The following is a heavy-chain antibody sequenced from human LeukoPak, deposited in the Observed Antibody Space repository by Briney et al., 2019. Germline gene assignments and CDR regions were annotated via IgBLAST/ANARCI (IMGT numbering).Heavy chain of an antibody. D-gene: IGHD3-10*01. J-gene: IGHJ4*02. CDR1: GLTVDDYA. CDR3: ARELIVRGVRHFDYFYY. Sequence: GGSLSLFCAASGLTVDDYAMHWVRHPPGKGRELVSGISWDSRTIGYADTVEGRFTMTRDNAKNSLYLQLYRLRAEDRAVLHCARELIVRGVRHFDYFYYWGQRALVTASS. V-gene: IGHV3-9*01. CDR2: ISWDSRTI.